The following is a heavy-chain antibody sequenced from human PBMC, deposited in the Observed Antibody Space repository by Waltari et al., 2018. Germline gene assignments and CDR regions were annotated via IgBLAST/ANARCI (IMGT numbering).Heavy chain of an antibody. CDR1: GGSISSYY. J-gene: IGHJ4*02. CDR2: IYYSGST. D-gene: IGHD5-12*01. CDR3: ARDVTEDGYNTAGFDY. V-gene: IGHV4-59*01. Sequence: QVQLQESGPGLVKPSETLSLTCTVSGGSISSYYWSWIRQPPGKGLEWIGYIYYSGSTNYNPSLKSRVTISVDTSKNQFSLKLSSVTAADTAVYYCARDVTEDGYNTAGFDYWGQGTLVTVSS.